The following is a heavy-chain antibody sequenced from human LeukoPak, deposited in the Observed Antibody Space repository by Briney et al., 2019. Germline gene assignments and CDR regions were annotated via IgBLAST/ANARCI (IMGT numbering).Heavy chain of an antibody. J-gene: IGHJ4*02. Sequence: GGSLRLSCVASGFTVSSNYMSWVRQAPGKGLEWVSVISGSGGSTYYADSVKGRFTISRDNSKNTLYLQMNSLRAEDTAVYYCAKTFSGFDYWGQGTLVTVSS. CDR1: GFTVSSNY. D-gene: IGHD6-19*01. CDR2: ISGSGGST. V-gene: IGHV3-23*01. CDR3: AKTFSGFDY.